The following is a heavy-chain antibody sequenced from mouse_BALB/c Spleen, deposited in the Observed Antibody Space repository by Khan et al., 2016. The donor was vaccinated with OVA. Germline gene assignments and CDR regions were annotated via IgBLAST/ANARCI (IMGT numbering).Heavy chain of an antibody. D-gene: IGHD2-12*01. Sequence: EVELVESGAGLAQPGASLKRSCAASRYTISSYGIPSVRQTPDKGLELVASIDPNGGSTDYTESFKRRFTFSGDNAKNALYLQMRSLKSEDTAMYYCARSAIWGQGTTLTVSS. CDR3: ARSAI. CDR2: IDPNGGST. V-gene: IGHV5-6-3*01. J-gene: IGHJ2*01. CDR1: RYTISSYG.